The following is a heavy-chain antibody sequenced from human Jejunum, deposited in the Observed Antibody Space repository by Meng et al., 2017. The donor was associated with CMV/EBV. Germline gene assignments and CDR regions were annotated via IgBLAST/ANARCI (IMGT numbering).Heavy chain of an antibody. V-gene: IGHV3-23*01. CDR3: AKAWGAQLLPDY. J-gene: IGHJ4*02. Sequence: VQLLESGRGLVQPGGSLSLACAASGCNFSDSVMPWVRQHPGKGLVRVSTITESGDTTSYADSLKGRFTISRDNSKNTLYLQMNGLSADDTAIYYCAKAWGAQLLPDYWGQGTLVTVSS. CDR1: GCNFSDSV. CDR2: ITESGDTT. D-gene: IGHD4-23*01.